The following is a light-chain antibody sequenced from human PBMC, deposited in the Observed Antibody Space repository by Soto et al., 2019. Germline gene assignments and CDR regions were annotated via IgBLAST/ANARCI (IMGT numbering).Light chain of an antibody. V-gene: IGLV2-11*01. J-gene: IGLJ1*01. CDR1: SSDVGGYNY. CDR3: CSYAGSYIYV. Sequence: QSALTQPRSVSGSPGQSVTISCTGTSSDVGGYNYVSWYQHHPGKAPKLMIYNVSKRPSGVPDRFSGSKSGNTASLTISGLQAEDEADYYCCSYAGSYIYVFGTETKVTVL. CDR2: NVS.